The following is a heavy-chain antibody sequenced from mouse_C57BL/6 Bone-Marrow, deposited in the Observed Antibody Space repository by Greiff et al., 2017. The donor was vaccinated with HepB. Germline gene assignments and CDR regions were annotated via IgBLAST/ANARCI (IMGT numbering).Heavy chain of an antibody. CDR3: ASGGNFPWFAY. D-gene: IGHD2-1*01. J-gene: IGHJ3*01. CDR1: GYSITSGYY. V-gene: IGHV3-6*01. Sequence: EVKLMESGPGLVKPSQSLSLTCSVTGYSITSGYYWNWIRQFPGNKLEWMGYISYDGSNNYNPSLKNRISITRDPSKNQFFLKLNSVTTEDTATYYCASGGNFPWFAYWGQGTLVTVSA. CDR2: ISYDGSN.